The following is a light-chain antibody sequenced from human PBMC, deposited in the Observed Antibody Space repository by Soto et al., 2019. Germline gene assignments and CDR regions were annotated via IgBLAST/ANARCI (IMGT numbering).Light chain of an antibody. J-gene: IGLJ2*01. CDR3: QGGERSTVV. V-gene: IGLV3-1*01. CDR1: KLGTKY. Sequence: SYELTQPPSVSVSPGQTASITCSGDKLGTKYACWYQQKPGQSPVLVIYQDTKRPSGIPERFAGSNAGNTATLTISGTQAMDEADYYCQGGERSTVVVGGGTALTVL. CDR2: QDT.